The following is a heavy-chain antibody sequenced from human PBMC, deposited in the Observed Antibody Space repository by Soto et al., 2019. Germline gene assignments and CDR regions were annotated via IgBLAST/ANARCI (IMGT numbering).Heavy chain of an antibody. V-gene: IGHV4-61*01. D-gene: IGHD6-13*01. CDR3: ARDFTSIAAAGSGPYYYYGMDV. CDR2: IYYSGST. J-gene: IGHJ6*02. CDR1: GGSVSSGSYY. Sequence: SETLSLTCTVSGGSVSSGSYYWSWIRQPPGKGLEWIGYIYYSGSTNYNPSLKSRVTISVDTSKNQFSLKLSSVTAADMAVYYCARDFTSIAAAGSGPYYYYGMDVWGQGTTVTVSS.